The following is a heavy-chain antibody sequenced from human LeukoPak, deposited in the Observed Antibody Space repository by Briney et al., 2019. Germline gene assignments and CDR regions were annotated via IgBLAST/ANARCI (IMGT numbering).Heavy chain of an antibody. J-gene: IGHJ4*02. V-gene: IGHV3-53*04. CDR3: ARSAWLDY. Sequence: GGSLRLSCAASGFTVNSNYMSWVRQAPGKGLELVSVLYSGGSTFYADSVKGRFTISRHNSENTLYLQMNSLRAEDTAVYYCARSAWLDYWGQGTLVTVSS. CDR2: LYSGGST. CDR1: GFTVNSNY.